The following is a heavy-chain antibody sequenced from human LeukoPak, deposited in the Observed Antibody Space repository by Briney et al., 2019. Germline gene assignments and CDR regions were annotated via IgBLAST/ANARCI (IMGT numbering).Heavy chain of an antibody. V-gene: IGHV4-4*07. D-gene: IGHD3-10*01. CDR2: IYTSGSA. J-gene: IGHJ6*02. Sequence: SETLSLTCTVSGGSISSYYWSWIRQPAGKGLEWIGRIYTSGSANYNPSLKSRVTMSVDTSKNQFSLKLSSVTAADTAVYYCASALRRYYGSGSYSRYYYGMGVWGQGTTVTVSS. CDR3: ASALRRYYGSGSYSRYYYGMGV. CDR1: GGSISSYY.